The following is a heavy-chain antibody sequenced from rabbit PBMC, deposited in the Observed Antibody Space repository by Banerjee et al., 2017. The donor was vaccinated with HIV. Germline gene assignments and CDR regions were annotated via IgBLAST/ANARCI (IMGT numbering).Heavy chain of an antibody. J-gene: IGHJ4*01. V-gene: IGHV1S45*01. CDR3: ASGYSDVYFNL. Sequence: QQQLEESGGDLVKPGASLTLTCKASGFTLSNYWICWVRQAPGKGLELIACIYSSNGDKWYASWVNGRFTISKTSSTTVTLQMTSLTAADTATYFCASGYSDVYFNLWGQGTLVTVS. CDR2: IYSSNGDK. D-gene: IGHD1-1*01. CDR1: GFTLSNYW.